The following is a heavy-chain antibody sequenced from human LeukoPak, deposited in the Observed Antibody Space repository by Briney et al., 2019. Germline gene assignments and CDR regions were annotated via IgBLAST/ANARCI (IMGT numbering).Heavy chain of an antibody. CDR1: GGSISSGSYY. CDR3: AREGITIFGVVIMDAFDI. J-gene: IGHJ3*02. CDR2: IYTSGST. Sequence: SETLSLTCTVSGGSISSGSYYWSWIRQPAGKGLEWIGRIYTSGSTNYNPSLKSRVTISVGTSKNQFSLKLSSVTAADTAVYYCAREGITIFGVVIMDAFDIWGQGTMVTVSS. V-gene: IGHV4-61*02. D-gene: IGHD3-3*01.